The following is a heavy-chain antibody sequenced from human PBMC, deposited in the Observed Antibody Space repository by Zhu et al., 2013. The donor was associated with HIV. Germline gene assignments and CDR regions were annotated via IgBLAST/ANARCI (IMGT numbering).Heavy chain of an antibody. CDR1: GGSISSYY. CDR2: IYYSGST. V-gene: IGHV4-59*01. CDR3: ARASPRFPCSGGSCYSN. Sequence: VQLQESGPGLVKPSETLSLTCTVSGGSISSYYWSWIRQPPGKGLEWIGYIYYSGSTNYNPSLKSRVTISVDTSKNQFSLKLSSVTAADTAVYYCARASPRFPCSGGSCYSNWGQGTLVHRLL. D-gene: IGHD2-15*01. J-gene: IGHJ4*02.